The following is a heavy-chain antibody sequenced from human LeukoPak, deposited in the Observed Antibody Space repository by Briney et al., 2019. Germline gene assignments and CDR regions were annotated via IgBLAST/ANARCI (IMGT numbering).Heavy chain of an antibody. CDR3: AKDGASTWYGDFEF. CDR2: IKHDGSED. J-gene: IGHJ4*02. V-gene: IGHV3-7*01. D-gene: IGHD6-13*01. CDR1: GFTFSNYW. Sequence: PGGSLRLSCAASGFTFSNYWMTWVRQAPGKGLEWVANIKHDGSEDYYLDSVKGRFTISRDNAKSSMRLQMNSLRDEDTAVYYCAKDGASTWYGDFEFWGQGTLVTVSS.